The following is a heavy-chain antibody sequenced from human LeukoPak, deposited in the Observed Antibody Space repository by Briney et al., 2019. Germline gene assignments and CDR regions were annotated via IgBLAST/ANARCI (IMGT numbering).Heavy chain of an antibody. D-gene: IGHD3-10*01. CDR2: VSYDGGNQ. CDR3: ARDGDRGWFGESI. J-gene: IGHJ4*02. Sequence: GGSLRLSCAASGFTFRNYGMQWVRQAPAKGLEWVALVSYDGGNQYYADSVKGRFTISRDNSKNTLYLQLNSLGAEDTAIYYCARDGDRGWFGESIWGQGTLVTVSS. V-gene: IGHV3-30*03. CDR1: GFTFRNYG.